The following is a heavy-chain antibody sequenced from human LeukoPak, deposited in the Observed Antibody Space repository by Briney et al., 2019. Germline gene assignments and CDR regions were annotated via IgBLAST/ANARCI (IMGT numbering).Heavy chain of an antibody. V-gene: IGHV4-59*01. D-gene: IGHD3-22*01. CDR2: IYDSGST. CDR3: ARGAYYYDSSGYNWYFDL. J-gene: IGHJ2*01. Sequence: SETLSLTCTVSGGSISRYYWSWIRQPPGKGLEWIGYIYDSGSTNYNPSLKSRVTISVNTSKKQFSLNLSSVTASDTAVYYCARGAYYYDSSGYNWYFDLWGRGTLVTVSS. CDR1: GGSISRYY.